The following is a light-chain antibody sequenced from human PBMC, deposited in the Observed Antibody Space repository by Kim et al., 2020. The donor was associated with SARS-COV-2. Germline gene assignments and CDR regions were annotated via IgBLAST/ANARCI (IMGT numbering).Light chain of an antibody. CDR3: QQINSFPLT. J-gene: IGKJ4*01. CDR2: AAS. Sequence: ASVGDGVTIPCRASQGISSNLAWYQQKPGKAPRLLIYAASTLETGVPSRFSGRGSGTEFTLAINSLQPEDFATYYCQQINSFPLTFGGGTKVDIK. CDR1: QGISSN. V-gene: IGKV1-9*01.